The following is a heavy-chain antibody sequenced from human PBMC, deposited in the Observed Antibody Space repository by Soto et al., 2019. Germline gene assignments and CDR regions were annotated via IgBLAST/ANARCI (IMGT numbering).Heavy chain of an antibody. J-gene: IGHJ6*02. CDR2: ILHSGST. V-gene: IGHV4-39*01. CDR1: GGSVSISTYY. Sequence: QLQLRASGPGLVKPSETLSLTCSVSGGSVSISTYYWAWVRQTPGTGLEWLGSILHSGSTYYNPYVKCRLTLSVDTSEDQFSLNLSSVTATDTGVYYCATLPAAMYFYGSDVWGPGTTVTVSS. D-gene: IGHD2-2*01. CDR3: ATLPAAMYFYGSDV.